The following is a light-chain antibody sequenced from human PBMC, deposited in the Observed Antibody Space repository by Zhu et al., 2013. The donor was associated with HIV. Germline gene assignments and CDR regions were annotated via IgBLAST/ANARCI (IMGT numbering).Light chain of an antibody. CDR1: QSLLHSNGYNY. CDR2: LGS. V-gene: IGKV2-28*01. Sequence: DIVMTQSPLSLPVTPGEPASISCRSSQSLLHSNGYNYLDWYLQKPGQSPQLLIFLGSNRASGVPDRFSGSGSGTDFTLKISRVEPEDVGIYYCMQALQTPWTFGQGTKVEIK. CDR3: MQALQTPWT. J-gene: IGKJ1*01.